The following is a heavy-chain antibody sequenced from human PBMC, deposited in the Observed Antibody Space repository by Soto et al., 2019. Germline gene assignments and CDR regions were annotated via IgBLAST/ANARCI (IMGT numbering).Heavy chain of an antibody. Sequence: EEQLVESGGGSVQPGRSLRLSCTGSGFTFGDYAVTWFRQAPGKGLEWVGFIRSKVYGGTTEYAASVAGRFSISRDDSKSIAYLHMDSLRIEDTALYFCTRDWRVTVTTTFLWGQGTLVTVSA. CDR2: IRSKVYGGTT. CDR3: TRDWRVTVTTTFL. CDR1: GFTFGDYA. D-gene: IGHD4-17*01. J-gene: IGHJ4*02. V-gene: IGHV3-49*03.